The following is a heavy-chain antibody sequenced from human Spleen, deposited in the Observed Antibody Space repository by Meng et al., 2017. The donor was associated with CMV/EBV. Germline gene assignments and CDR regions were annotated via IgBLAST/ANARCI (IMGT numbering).Heavy chain of an antibody. CDR3: ARDQGEGGRFDY. CDR1: RGSFSGYY. CDR2: INYSGST. D-gene: IGHD2-2*01. Sequence: GSLRLSCAVYRGSFSGYYWTWIRQPPGKGLEWIGEINYSGSTKYNSSLKSRVIISVDTSQNQFSLKLSSLTAADTAVYYCARDQGEGGRFDYWGQGTLVTVSS. J-gene: IGHJ4*02. V-gene: IGHV4-34*01.